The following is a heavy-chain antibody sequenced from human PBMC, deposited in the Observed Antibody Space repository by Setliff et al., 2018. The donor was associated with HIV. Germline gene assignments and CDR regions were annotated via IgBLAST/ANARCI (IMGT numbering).Heavy chain of an antibody. CDR2: MNPDSRNT. D-gene: IGHD3-22*01. CDR1: GYTFTNYD. V-gene: IGHV1-8*02. J-gene: IGHJ6*03. Sequence: ASVKVSCKPSGYTFTNYDINWVRQAAGQGLEWMGWMNPDSRNTGYAQRFEGSVAMTWDTSISTAYLELNNVKLEDTAVYYCARARTDHYDRGRRSHYYIDVWARGATVTVSS. CDR3: ARARTDHYDRGRRSHYYIDV.